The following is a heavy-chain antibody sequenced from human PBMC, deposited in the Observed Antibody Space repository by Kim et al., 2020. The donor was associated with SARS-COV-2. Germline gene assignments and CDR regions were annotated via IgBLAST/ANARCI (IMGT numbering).Heavy chain of an antibody. Sequence: GGSLRLSCAASGFTFSSYEMNWVRQAPGKGLAWVSYISSSGSTIYYADSVKGRFTISRDNAKNSLYLQMNSLRAEDTAVYYCAIGNDYXDYWGQGTLVTVSS. CDR1: GFTFSSYE. J-gene: IGHJ4*02. CDR2: ISSSGSTI. CDR3: AIGNDYXDY. V-gene: IGHV3-48*03.